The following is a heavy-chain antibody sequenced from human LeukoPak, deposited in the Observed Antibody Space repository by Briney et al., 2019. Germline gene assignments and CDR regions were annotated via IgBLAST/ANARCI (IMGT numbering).Heavy chain of an antibody. J-gene: IGHJ4*02. Sequence: GGSLRLSCAASGFTFSSYAMSWVRQAPGKGLEWVSSISGISGSAYYADSVKGRFTISRDNSKNTLYLQMNSLRAEDTAVYSCARLATVTPFSPVVYWGQGTLVTVSS. CDR1: GFTFSSYA. V-gene: IGHV3-23*01. CDR3: ARLATVTPFSPVVY. CDR2: ISGISGSA. D-gene: IGHD4-17*01.